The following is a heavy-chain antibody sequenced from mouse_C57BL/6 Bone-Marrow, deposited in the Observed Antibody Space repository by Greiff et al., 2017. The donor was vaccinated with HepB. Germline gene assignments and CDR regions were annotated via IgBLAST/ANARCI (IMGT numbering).Heavy chain of an antibody. J-gene: IGHJ3*01. D-gene: IGHD1-1*01. V-gene: IGHV3-6*01. CDR1: GYSITSGYY. Sequence: EVKLMESGPGLVKPSQSLSLTCSVTGYSITSGYYWNWIRQFPGNKLEWMGYISYDGSNNYNPSLKNRISITRDTSKNQFFLKLNSVTTEDTATYYCARGDYGSSPWFAYWGQGTLVTVSA. CDR2: ISYDGSN. CDR3: ARGDYGSSPWFAY.